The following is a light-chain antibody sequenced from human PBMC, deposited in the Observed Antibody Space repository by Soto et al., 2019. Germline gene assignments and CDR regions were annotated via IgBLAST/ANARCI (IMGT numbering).Light chain of an antibody. J-gene: IGKJ4*01. CDR2: GAS. CDR3: QQYGSSPPLT. V-gene: IGKV3-20*01. CDR1: QSVSSSY. Sequence: EIVLTQSPGTLSLSPGERATLSCRASQSVSSSYLAWYQQKPGQAPRLLIYGASSSATGIPDRFSGSGSGTDFSLTISRLEPQDVAVYYCQQYGSSPPLTFGGGIKVEIK.